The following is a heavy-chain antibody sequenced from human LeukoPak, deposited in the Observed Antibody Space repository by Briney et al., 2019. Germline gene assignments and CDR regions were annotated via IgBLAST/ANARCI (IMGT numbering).Heavy chain of an antibody. D-gene: IGHD6-19*01. CDR1: GFTFSSYS. CDR2: ISSSSSYL. J-gene: IGHJ4*02. CDR3: ARAPSPLAVAGTDY. V-gene: IGHV3-21*01. Sequence: GGSLRLSCAASGFTFSSYSMNWVRQAPGKGLEWVSSISSSSSYLYYADSVKGRFTISRDNAKNSLYLQMNSLRAEDTAVYYCARAPSPLAVAGTDYWGQGTLVTVSS.